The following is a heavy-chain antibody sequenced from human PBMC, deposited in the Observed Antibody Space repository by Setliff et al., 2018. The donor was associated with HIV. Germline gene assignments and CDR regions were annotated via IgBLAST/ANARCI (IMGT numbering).Heavy chain of an antibody. Sequence: VSCKVSGDTFRNYAINWVRLAPGQGLEWMGEIMALFQRTQYAQKFQGRVTFTTDESTSTAYMELRSLRSDDTAIFYCARGRMAAAGMFIPRALDYWGQGTLVTVSS. D-gene: IGHD6-13*01. J-gene: IGHJ4*02. CDR1: GDTFRNYA. CDR3: ARGRMAAAGMFIPRALDY. V-gene: IGHV1-69*05. CDR2: IMALFQRT.